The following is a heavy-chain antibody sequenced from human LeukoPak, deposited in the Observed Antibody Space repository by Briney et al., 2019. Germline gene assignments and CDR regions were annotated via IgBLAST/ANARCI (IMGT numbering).Heavy chain of an antibody. CDR2: INPNSGGT. Sequence: GASVKVSCKASGYTFTGYYMHWVRQAPGQGLEWIGWINPNSGGTNYAQKFQGRVTMTRDTSISTAYMELSRLRSDDTAVYYCARAAAGIYGMDVWGQGTMVTVSS. CDR3: ARAAAGIYGMDV. D-gene: IGHD6-13*01. V-gene: IGHV1-2*02. J-gene: IGHJ6*02. CDR1: GYTFTGYY.